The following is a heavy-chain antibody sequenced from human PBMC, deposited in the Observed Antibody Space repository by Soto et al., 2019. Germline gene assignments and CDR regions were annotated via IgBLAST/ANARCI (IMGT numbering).Heavy chain of an antibody. D-gene: IGHD6-19*01. V-gene: IGHV3-48*02. CDR1: GFTFSSYS. CDR2: ISSSSSTI. CDR3: ARGPQSNGWPIYFDY. J-gene: IGHJ4*02. Sequence: PGGSLRLSCAASGFTFSSYSVNWVRQAPGKGLEWVSYISSSSSTIYYADSVKGRFTISRDNAKNSLYLQMNSLRDEDTAVYYCARGPQSNGWPIYFDYWGQGTLVTVSS.